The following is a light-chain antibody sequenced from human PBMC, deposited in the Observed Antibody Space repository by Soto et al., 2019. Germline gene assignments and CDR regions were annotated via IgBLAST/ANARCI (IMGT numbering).Light chain of an antibody. CDR3: AAWDDSLNVV. CDR1: NSNVGSNP. Sequence: QSVLTQPPSASGTPGQRVTISCSGSNSNVGSNPVNWYQQLPGTAPKLLIYTNNERPSGVPDRFSGSKSGTSASLAISGLQSEDEADYYCAAWDDSLNVVFGGGTQLTVL. V-gene: IGLV1-44*01. CDR2: TNN. J-gene: IGLJ2*01.